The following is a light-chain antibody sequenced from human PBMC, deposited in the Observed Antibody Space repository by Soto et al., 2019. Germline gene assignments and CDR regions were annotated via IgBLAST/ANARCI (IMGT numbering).Light chain of an antibody. CDR3: CSYAGSSSFRVL. Sequence: QSALTQPASVSGSPGQSITISCTGTSSDVGAYNYVSWYQQHPDKAPKLIIFEVNNRPSGVSNRFSGSKSGNTASLIISGLQAADEAEYYCCCCSYAGSSSFRVLFGGGTQLTVL. J-gene: IGLJ2*01. V-gene: IGLV2-14*01. CDR2: EVN. CDR1: SSDVGAYNY.